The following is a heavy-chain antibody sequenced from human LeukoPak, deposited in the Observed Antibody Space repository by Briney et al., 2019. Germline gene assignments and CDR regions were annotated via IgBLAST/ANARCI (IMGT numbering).Heavy chain of an antibody. D-gene: IGHD3-3*01. V-gene: IGHV3-7*02. CDR2: INQDGGEK. CDR1: GFTFSNHY. Sequence: PGGSLRLSCEASGFTFSNHYMNWVRQAPGKGLEWVANINQDGGEKYYVDSVKGRFTISRDNAKNSLYLQMDSLRAEDTAVYYCARPPSITNPYYGMDVWGQGTTVTVSS. CDR3: ARPPSITNPYYGMDV. J-gene: IGHJ6*02.